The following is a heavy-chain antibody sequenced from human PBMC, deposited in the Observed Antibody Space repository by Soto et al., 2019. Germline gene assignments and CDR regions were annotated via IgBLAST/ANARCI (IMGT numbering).Heavy chain of an antibody. V-gene: IGHV1-69*02. J-gene: IGHJ4*02. D-gene: IGHD2-21*01. CDR3: ARNPPYCGGECYFDY. CDR1: GGTFSSYT. CDR2: IIPILGIA. Sequence: SVKVSCKASGGTFSSYTISWVRQAPGQGLEWMGRIIPILGIANYAQKFQGRVTITADKSTSTAYMELSSLRSEDTAVYYCARNPPYCGGECYFDYWGQGTLVTVSS.